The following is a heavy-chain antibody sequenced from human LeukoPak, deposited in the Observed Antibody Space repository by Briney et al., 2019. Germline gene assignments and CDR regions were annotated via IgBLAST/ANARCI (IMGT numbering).Heavy chain of an antibody. D-gene: IGHD6-6*01. CDR1: GYTFTSYG. V-gene: IGHV1-18*01. CDR2: ISAYNGNT. CDR3: ARDRNIAARFRDLYYFDY. Sequence: ASVKVSCKASGYTFTSYGISWVRQAPGQGLEWTGWISAYNGNTNYAQKLQGRVTMTTDTSTSTAYMELRSLRSDDTAVYYCARDRNIAARFRDLYYFDYWGQGTLVTVSS. J-gene: IGHJ4*02.